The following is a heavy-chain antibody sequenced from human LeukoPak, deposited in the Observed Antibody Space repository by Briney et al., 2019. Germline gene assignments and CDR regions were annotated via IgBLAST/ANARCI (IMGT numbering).Heavy chain of an antibody. CDR2: IYSGGST. D-gene: IGHD3-22*01. J-gene: IGHJ4*02. CDR1: GFTVSSNY. CDR3: ARSDYYDSSGYYLGFDY. Sequence: GGSLRLSCAASGFTVSSNYMSWVRQAPGKGLEWVSVIYSGGSTYYADSVKGRFTISRDNSKNTLYLQMNSLRAKDTAVYYCARSDYYDSSGYYLGFDYWGQGTLVTVSS. V-gene: IGHV3-66*01.